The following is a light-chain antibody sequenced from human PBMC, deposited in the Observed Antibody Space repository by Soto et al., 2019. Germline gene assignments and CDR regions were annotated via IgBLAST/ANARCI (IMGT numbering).Light chain of an antibody. CDR3: QQYNNWPPWT. CDR1: QGVSSN. J-gene: IGKJ1*01. CDR2: GAS. Sequence: ERIMTQSPATLSVSPGESATLSCRASQGVSSNLAWYQQKPGQAPRLLIYGASTRATGIPARFSGSGSGTEFTLTISSLQSEDFAVYYCQQYNNWPPWTFGQGTKVDIK. V-gene: IGKV3-15*01.